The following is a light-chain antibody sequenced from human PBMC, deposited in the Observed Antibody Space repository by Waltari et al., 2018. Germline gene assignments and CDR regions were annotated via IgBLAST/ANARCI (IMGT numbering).Light chain of an antibody. CDR2: DVS. CDR3: CSFTSSSTWV. V-gene: IGLV2-14*03. Sequence: QSALTQPASVSGSPGQSITISCTGTTSDLGGYNYVSWYQQHPGKAPKLIIFDVSSRPSGVSNRFSDSKSGNTASLIISGLQAEDEADYYCCSFTSSSTWVFGGGTKLTVL. J-gene: IGLJ3*02. CDR1: TSDLGGYNY.